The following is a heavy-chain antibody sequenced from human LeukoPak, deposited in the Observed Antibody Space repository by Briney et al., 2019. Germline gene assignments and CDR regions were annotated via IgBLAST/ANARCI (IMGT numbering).Heavy chain of an antibody. D-gene: IGHD1-1*01. CDR3: ASDQVQLERRGLRRYGWFDP. CDR2: ISAYNGNT. J-gene: IGHJ5*02. CDR1: GYTLTSYG. V-gene: IGHV1-18*01. Sequence: ASVKVSCKASGYTLTSYGISWVRQAPGQGLEWMGWISAYNGNTNYAQKLQGRVTMTTDTSTSTAYMELRSLRSDDTAVYYCASDQVQLERRGLRRYGWFDPWGQGTLVTVSS.